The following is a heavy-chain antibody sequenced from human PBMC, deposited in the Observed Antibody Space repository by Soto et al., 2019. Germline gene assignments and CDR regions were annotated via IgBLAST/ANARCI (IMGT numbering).Heavy chain of an antibody. D-gene: IGHD1-26*01. V-gene: IGHV3-23*01. CDR2: ISGSGCST. J-gene: IGHJ4*02. CDR1: GFTFSSYA. CDR3: AKRAWGYFYFDY. Sequence: EVQLLESGGGLVQPGGSLRLSCAASGFTFSSYAMSWVRQAPGKGLEWVSVISGSGCSTYYADSVKGRFTISRDNSKNTLYLQMNSLRAEDTAVYYCAKRAWGYFYFDYWGQGTLVTVSS.